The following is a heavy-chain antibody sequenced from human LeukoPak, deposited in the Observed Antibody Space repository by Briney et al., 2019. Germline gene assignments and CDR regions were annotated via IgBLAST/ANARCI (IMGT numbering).Heavy chain of an antibody. CDR1: GYTLTELS. J-gene: IGHJ4*02. D-gene: IGHD3-10*01. V-gene: IGHV1-24*01. CDR3: ARDTYYYGSGNPFDY. CDR2: FDPEDGET. Sequence: GASVKVSCKVSGYTLTELSMHWVRQAPGKGLEWMGGFDPEDGETIYAQKFQGRVTITADKSTSTAYMELSSLRSEDTAVYYCARDTYYYGSGNPFDYWGQGTLVTVSS.